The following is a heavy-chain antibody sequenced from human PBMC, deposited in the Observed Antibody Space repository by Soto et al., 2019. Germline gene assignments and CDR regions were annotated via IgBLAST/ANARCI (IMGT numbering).Heavy chain of an antibody. CDR1: GFTFGDYA. J-gene: IGHJ4*02. D-gene: IGHD4-17*01. V-gene: IGHV3-49*04. Sequence: PGGSLRLSCTASGFTFGDYAMSWVRQAPGKGLEWVGFIRSKAYGGTTEYAASVKGRFTISRDDSKSIAYLQMNSLKTEDTAVYYCTREDYGGNKIFDYWGQGTLVTVSS. CDR3: TREDYGGNKIFDY. CDR2: IRSKAYGGTT.